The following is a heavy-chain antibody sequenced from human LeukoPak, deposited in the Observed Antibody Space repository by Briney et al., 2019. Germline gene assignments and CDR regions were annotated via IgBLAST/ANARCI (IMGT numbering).Heavy chain of an antibody. V-gene: IGHV1-3*01. Sequence: ASVKVSCKASGYTFTSYAMHWVRQAPGQRLEWMGWINAGNGNTKYSQKFQGRVTITRDTSASTAYMELSSLRSEDTAVYYCAREAYCSGTSCFGLDVWGQGTTVTVSS. CDR2: INAGNGNT. CDR1: GYTFTSYA. CDR3: AREAYCSGTSCFGLDV. J-gene: IGHJ6*02. D-gene: IGHD2-2*01.